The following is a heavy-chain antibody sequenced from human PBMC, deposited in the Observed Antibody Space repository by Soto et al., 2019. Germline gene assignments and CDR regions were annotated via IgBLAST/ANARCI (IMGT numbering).Heavy chain of an antibody. V-gene: IGHV4-31*03. CDR1: GGSISSGGYY. CDR2: IYYSGST. CDR3: ASRIAAAGNYFDY. Sequence: QVQLQESGPGLVKPSQTLSLTCTVSGGSISSGGYYWRWIRQHPGKGLEWIGYIYYSGSTYYNPSLKSRVTISVDTSKDQYSLKLSSVTAADTAVYYCASRIAAAGNYFDYWGQGTLVTVSS. J-gene: IGHJ4*02. D-gene: IGHD6-13*01.